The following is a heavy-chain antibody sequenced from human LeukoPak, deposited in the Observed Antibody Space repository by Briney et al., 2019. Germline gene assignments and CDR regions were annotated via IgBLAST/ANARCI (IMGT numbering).Heavy chain of an antibody. CDR2: MNPNSGNT. CDR1: GYTFTSYD. CDR3: ACYDSSGYYGAYGY. D-gene: IGHD3-22*01. Sequence: GASVKVSCKASGYTFTSYDINWVRQATGQGLEWMGWMNPNSGNTGYAQKFQGRVTMTRNTSISTAYMELSSLRSEDTAVYYCACYDSSGYYGAYGYWGQGTLVTVSS. J-gene: IGHJ4*02. V-gene: IGHV1-8*01.